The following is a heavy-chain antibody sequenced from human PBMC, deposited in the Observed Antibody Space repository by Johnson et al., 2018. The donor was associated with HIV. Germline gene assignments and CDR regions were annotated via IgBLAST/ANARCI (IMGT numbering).Heavy chain of an antibody. CDR3: ARGRDGYNLDAFDI. Sequence: VQLVESGGVVVQPGGSLRLSCAASGFTFDDYAMHWVRQAPGKGLEWVSVISWDGGSTYYADSVKGRFTISRDNSKNSLYLQMNSLRTEDTALYYCARGRDGYNLDAFDIWGQGTMVTVSS. CDR1: GFTFDDYA. D-gene: IGHD5-24*01. J-gene: IGHJ3*02. CDR2: ISWDGGST. V-gene: IGHV3-43*01.